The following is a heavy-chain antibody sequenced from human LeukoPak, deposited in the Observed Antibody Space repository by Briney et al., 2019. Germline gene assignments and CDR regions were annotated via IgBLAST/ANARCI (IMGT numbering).Heavy chain of an antibody. J-gene: IGHJ4*02. V-gene: IGHV3-64D*09. D-gene: IGHD3-22*01. CDR2: ISNDGGST. CDR3: VRVVRYFDSGGYYYDS. CDR1: GFPFSSSP. Sequence: GGSLRLSCSASGFPFSSSPIHWVRQAPGKGLEYVSAISNDGGSTYYADSVKGRFTISRDNSQNTLWLQMSSLRAEDTAVYYCVRVVRYFDSGGYYYDSWGQGALVTVSP.